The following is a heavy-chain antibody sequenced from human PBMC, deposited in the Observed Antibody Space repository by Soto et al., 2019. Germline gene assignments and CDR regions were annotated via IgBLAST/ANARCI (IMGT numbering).Heavy chain of an antibody. CDR1: GFTLSSYA. D-gene: IGHD6-19*01. V-gene: IGHV3-23*01. CDR3: ASRSSGWYFDY. CDR2: ISGSGDRT. J-gene: IGHJ4*02. Sequence: EVQLLESGGGLVQPGGSLRLSCAASGFTLSSYAMNWVRQAPGKGLEWVSVISGSGDRTYYADSVKGRFTISRDNSKNTLYLQMTSLRAEDTVVYYCASRSSGWYFDYWGQGTLVTVS.